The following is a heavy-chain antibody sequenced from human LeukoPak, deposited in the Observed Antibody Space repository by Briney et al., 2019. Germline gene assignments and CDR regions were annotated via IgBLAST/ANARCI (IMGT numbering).Heavy chain of an antibody. CDR1: GFTFSNYN. D-gene: IGHD6-13*01. J-gene: IGHJ6*03. CDR2: ITLSRTTI. V-gene: IGHV3-48*01. CDR3: AREGFTSSWLYYYYYMDV. Sequence: GGSLRLSCAASGFTFSNYNMNWVRQAPGKGLEWVAYITLSRTTIYYADSVRGRFTISRDNSKNGLYLQMNSLRPEDTAIYYCAREGFTSSWLYYYYYMDVWDKGTTVTVSS.